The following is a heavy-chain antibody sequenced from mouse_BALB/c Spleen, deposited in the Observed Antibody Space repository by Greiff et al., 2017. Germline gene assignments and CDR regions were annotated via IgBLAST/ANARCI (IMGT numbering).Heavy chain of an antibody. J-gene: IGHJ2*01. V-gene: IGHV1-9*01. CDR3: ARAYYGNYEGGFDY. CDR1: GYTFSSYW. CDR2: ILPGSGST. D-gene: IGHD2-10*01. Sequence: QVQLQQSGAELMKPGASVKISCKATGYTFSSYWIEWVKQRPGHGLEWIGEILPGSGSTNYNEKFKGKATFTADTSSNTAYMQLSSLTSEDSAVYYCARAYYGNYEGGFDYWGQGTTLTVSS.